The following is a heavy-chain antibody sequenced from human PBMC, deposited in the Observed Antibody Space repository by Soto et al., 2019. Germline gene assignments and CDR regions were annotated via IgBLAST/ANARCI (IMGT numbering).Heavy chain of an antibody. CDR2: AYFSGTT. CDR1: GGSISSSSYY. D-gene: IGHD2-15*01. V-gene: IGHV4-39*01. CDR3: ARVRYCSGGSCYSTPSSFDY. Sequence: SETLSLTCTVSGGSISSSSYYWGWIRQPPGKGLEWIGSAYFSGTTYYNPSLKSRVTLSVDTSKNQFSLKLSSVTAADTAMYYCARVRYCSGGSCYSTPSSFDYWGQGTLVTVSS. J-gene: IGHJ4*02.